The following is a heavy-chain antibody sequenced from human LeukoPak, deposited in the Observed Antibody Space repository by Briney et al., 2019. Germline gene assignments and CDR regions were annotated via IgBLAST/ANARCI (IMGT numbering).Heavy chain of an antibody. V-gene: IGHV3-49*04. CDR3: TRVGSSSSFDY. CDR2: IRSKAYGGTT. Sequence: PGGSLRLSCTASGCTFGDYAMSWVRQAPGKGLEWVGFIRSKAYGGTTEYAASVKGRFTISRDDSKSIAYLQMNSLKTEDTAVYYCTRVGSSSSFDYWGQGTLVTVSS. J-gene: IGHJ4*02. D-gene: IGHD6-6*01. CDR1: GCTFGDYA.